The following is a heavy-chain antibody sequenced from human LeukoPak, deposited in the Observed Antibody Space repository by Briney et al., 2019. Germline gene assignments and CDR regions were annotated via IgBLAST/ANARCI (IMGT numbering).Heavy chain of an antibody. J-gene: IGHJ1*01. Sequence: SETLSLTCTVSGGSISSYYWSWIRQAPGKGLEWIGYIYYSGSTNYNPSLKSRVTISVDTSKNQFSLKLSSVTAADTAVYYCASAPNYYLLGKRYFQHWGQGTLVTVSS. CDR2: IYYSGST. CDR3: ASAPNYYLLGKRYFQH. D-gene: IGHD3-10*01. CDR1: GGSISSYY. V-gene: IGHV4-59*01.